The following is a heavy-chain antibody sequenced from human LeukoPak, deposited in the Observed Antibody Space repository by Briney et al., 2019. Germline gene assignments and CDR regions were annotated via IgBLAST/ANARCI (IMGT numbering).Heavy chain of an antibody. CDR1: GFTFSDYY. Sequence: GGSLRLSCAASGFTFSDYYMTWIRQAPGKGLEGVSYISSTDTTYYADSVKGRFTVSRDNAKNSLFLQMHSLRAEDTAVYYCARGIRGSDPDYWGQGTLLTVSS. V-gene: IGHV3-11*01. CDR3: ARGIRGSDPDY. D-gene: IGHD5-12*01. CDR2: ISSTDTT. J-gene: IGHJ4*02.